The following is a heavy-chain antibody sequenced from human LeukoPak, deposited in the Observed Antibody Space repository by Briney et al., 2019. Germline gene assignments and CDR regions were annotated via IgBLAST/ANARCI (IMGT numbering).Heavy chain of an antibody. V-gene: IGHV3-23*01. D-gene: IGHD3-10*01. J-gene: IGHJ4*02. Sequence: GGSLRLSCAASGFTFYNYAMDWVRQAPGKGLEWVSTINSGGDDSGTHYADSVKGRSAISRDNSKNTLYLHLNSLRTDDTAVYYCAQDIRGVTYYWGQGTLVTVSS. CDR1: GFTFYNYA. CDR2: INSGGDDSGT. CDR3: AQDIRGVTYY.